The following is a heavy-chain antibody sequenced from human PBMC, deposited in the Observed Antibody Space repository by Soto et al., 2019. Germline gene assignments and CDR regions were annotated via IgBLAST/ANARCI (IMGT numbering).Heavy chain of an antibody. V-gene: IGHV4-30-4*01. CDR3: ARRNGAYYDSSGYWYFQH. CDR2: IYYSGST. CDR1: GGSISSGDYY. J-gene: IGHJ1*01. D-gene: IGHD3-22*01. Sequence: PSETLSLTCTVSGGSISSGDYYWSWIRQPPGKGLEWIGYIYYSGSTYYNPSLKSRVTISVDTSKNQFSLKLSSVTAADTAVYYCARRNGAYYDSSGYWYFQHWGQGTLVTVSS.